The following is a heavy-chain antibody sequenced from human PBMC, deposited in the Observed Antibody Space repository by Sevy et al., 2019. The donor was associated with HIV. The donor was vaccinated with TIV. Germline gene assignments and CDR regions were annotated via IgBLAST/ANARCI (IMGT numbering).Heavy chain of an antibody. J-gene: IGHJ6*02. CDR2: MNPDSGKR. CDR3: ARADLDSSTFFYYYGMDV. V-gene: IGHV1-8*01. CDR1: GYTFTSYD. D-gene: IGHD6-13*01. Sequence: ASVKVSCKTSGYTFTSYDINWVRQATGQGLEWMGWMNPDSGKRGYAQTFQGRVTMTTNTSISTAYMELRSLRSEDSAVYYCARADLDSSTFFYYYGMDVWGQGTTVTVSS.